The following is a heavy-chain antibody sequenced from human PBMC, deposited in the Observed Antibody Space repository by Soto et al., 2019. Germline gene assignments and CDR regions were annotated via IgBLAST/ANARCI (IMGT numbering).Heavy chain of an antibody. V-gene: IGHV3-23*01. CDR1: GFTFSSYA. D-gene: IGHD6-19*01. CDR3: VKDTVAEDVGAS. J-gene: IGHJ5*02. Sequence: EVQLLESGGDVVRPGGSLRLSCADSGFTFSSYAMGWVSQAPGKGPEWVAGVSRAGTYTFYADSVRGRFSTSRDNSRDRVVLYMNAVRGEDTAVYFCVKDTVAEDVGASWGQGTLFSVAS. CDR2: VSRAGTYT.